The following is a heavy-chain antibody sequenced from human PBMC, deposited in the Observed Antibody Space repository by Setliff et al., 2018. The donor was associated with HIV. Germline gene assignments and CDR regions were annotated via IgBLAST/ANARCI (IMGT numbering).Heavy chain of an antibody. CDR2: INHSGST. V-gene: IGHV4-34*01. CDR1: GGSFSGYY. D-gene: IGHD3-3*01. J-gene: IGHJ3*02. CDR3: ARVDGYDFWSGYYTPHAFDI. Sequence: LSLTCAVYGGSFSGYYWSWIRQPPGKGLEWIGEINHSGSTNYNPSLKSRVTISVDTSKNQFSLKLSSVTAADTAVYYCARVDGYDFWSGYYTPHAFDIWGQGTMVTVS.